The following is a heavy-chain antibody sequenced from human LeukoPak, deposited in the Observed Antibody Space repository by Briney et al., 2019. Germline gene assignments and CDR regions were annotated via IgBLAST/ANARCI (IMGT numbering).Heavy chain of an antibody. CDR2: VWFDGSYE. D-gene: IGHD4-23*01. J-gene: IGHJ4*02. Sequence: GGSLRLSCVASGFKFTDYAIHWVRQVPGRGLEWVAVVWFDGSYELYADSVKGRLTISRDDSRSTVNLQMESLRAEDTALYYCARDLGGRGIPVYYFDYWGQGTQVTVSS. V-gene: IGHV3-33*08. CDR1: GFKFTDYA. CDR3: ARDLGGRGIPVYYFDY.